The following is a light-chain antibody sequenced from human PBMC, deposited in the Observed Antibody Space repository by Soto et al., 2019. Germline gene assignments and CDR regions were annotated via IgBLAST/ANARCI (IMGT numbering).Light chain of an antibody. J-gene: IGKJ5*01. CDR1: QSVGAS. CDR3: QQRSSWPPT. V-gene: IGKV3-11*01. Sequence: EIVLTQSPDVLSVSPVERASLSCMASQSVGASVAWYQQKPGQAPRLLFYRISTRATGVPARFSGSGSGTDFTLTISSLEPEDFAVYYCQQRSSWPPTFGQGTRLEIK. CDR2: RIS.